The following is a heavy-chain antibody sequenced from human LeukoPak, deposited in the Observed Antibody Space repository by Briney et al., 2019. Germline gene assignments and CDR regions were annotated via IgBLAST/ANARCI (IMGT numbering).Heavy chain of an antibody. CDR1: GGSFSSYY. V-gene: IGHV4-59*01. D-gene: IGHD3-16*02. Sequence: SETLSLTCAVYGGSFSSYYWSWIRQPPGKGLEWIGYIYYSGSTNYNPSLKSRVTISVDTSKNQFSLKLSSVTAADTAVYYCARVALPNYYYYGMDVWGQGTTVTVSS. J-gene: IGHJ6*02. CDR2: IYYSGST. CDR3: ARVALPNYYYYGMDV.